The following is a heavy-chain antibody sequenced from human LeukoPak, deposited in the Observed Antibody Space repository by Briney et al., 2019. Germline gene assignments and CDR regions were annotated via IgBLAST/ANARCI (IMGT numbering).Heavy chain of an antibody. V-gene: IGHV4-59*08. CDR3: ARHYSGYYFDY. J-gene: IGHJ4*02. Sequence: PWETLSPTCTVSGGSLSSYYWSWIRQPPGKGLEWIGYIYYSGSTNYNPSLKSRVTISVDTSKNQFSLKLSSVTAADTAVYYCARHYSGYYFDYWGQGTLVTVSS. D-gene: IGHD1-26*01. CDR2: IYYSGST. CDR1: GGSLSSYY.